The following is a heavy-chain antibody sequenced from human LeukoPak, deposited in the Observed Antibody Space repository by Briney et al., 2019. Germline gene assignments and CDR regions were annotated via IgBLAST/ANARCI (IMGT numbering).Heavy chain of an antibody. V-gene: IGHV4-30-4*08. Sequence: PPETLSLTCTVSGGSISSGDYYWSWIRQPPGKGLEWIGYIYYSGSTYYNPSLKSRVTISVDTSKNQFSLKLSSVTAADTAVYYCARTYYYDSSGYIHFDYWGQGTLVTVSP. CDR3: ARTYYYDSSGYIHFDY. J-gene: IGHJ4*02. D-gene: IGHD3-22*01. CDR2: IYYSGST. CDR1: GGSISSGDYY.